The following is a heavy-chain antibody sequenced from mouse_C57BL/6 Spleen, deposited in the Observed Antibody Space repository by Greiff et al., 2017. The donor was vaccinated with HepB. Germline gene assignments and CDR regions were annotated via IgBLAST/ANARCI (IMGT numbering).Heavy chain of an antibody. CDR2: INPNNGGT. D-gene: IGHD1-1*01. Sequence: VQLKESGPELVKPGASVKIPCKASGYTFTDYNMDWVQQSHGKSLEWIGDINPNNGGTIYNQKFKGKATLTVDKSSSTAYMELRSLTSEDTAVYYCARQVLYYYGSSYFDYWGQGTTLTVSS. V-gene: IGHV1-18*01. CDR3: ARQVLYYYGSSYFDY. CDR1: GYTFTDYN. J-gene: IGHJ2*01.